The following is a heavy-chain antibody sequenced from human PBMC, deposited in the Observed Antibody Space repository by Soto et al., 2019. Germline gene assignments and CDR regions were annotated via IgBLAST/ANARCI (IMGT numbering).Heavy chain of an antibody. J-gene: IGHJ4*01. V-gene: IGHV3-23*01. CDR3: ARDLIWRSAGSCFHY. CDR1: GSDFSFYA. CDR2: LSADAVHI. D-gene: IGHD2-15*01. Sequence: GGSLRLSCAASGSDFSFYAMTWVRQAPGKGLEWISTLSADAVHIRYSDSVKGRFTISRDNPKNTVYLQMNSLRAEDTAIYYCARDLIWRSAGSCFHYWGLGTLVTVSS.